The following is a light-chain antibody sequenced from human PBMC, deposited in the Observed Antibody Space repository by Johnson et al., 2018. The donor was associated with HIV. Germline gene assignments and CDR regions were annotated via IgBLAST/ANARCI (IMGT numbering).Light chain of an antibody. CDR2: ENN. CDR3: ATWDRSLTVGSV. V-gene: IGLV1-51*02. Sequence: QSVLTQPPSVSAAPGQKVTVSCSGSSSNIGTNDVSWYQQFPGAAPKLLIYENNKRPSGIPDRFSGSKSGTSATLGITGLQTGDEADYYCATWDRSLTVGSVCGTGTKVTVL. CDR1: SSNIGTND. J-gene: IGLJ1*01.